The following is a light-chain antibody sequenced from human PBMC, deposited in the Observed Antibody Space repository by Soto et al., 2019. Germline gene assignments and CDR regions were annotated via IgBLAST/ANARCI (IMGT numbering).Light chain of an antibody. V-gene: IGKV2-24*01. CDR2: KVS. J-gene: IGKJ4*01. CDR3: MQATQFPLT. CDR1: QSLVHSDEGTY. Sequence: DVVMTQTSLSSPVTLGQPASISCRSSQSLVHSDEGTYLSWLQQRPGQPPRLLIYKVSNRFPGVPDRFSGSGAATDFTLRISRVEAEDVGVYYCMQATQFPLTFGGGTKVEIK.